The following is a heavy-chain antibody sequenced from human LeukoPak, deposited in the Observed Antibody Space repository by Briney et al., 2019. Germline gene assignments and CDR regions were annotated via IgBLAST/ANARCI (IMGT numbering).Heavy chain of an antibody. CDR1: GYTFTGYY. CDR3: ARDYYGSGSRHYYYGMDV. V-gene: IGHV1-2*02. Sequence: ASVKVSCKASGYTFTGYYMHWVRQAPGQGLEWMGWINPNSGGTNYAQKFQGRVTMTRDTSISTAYMELSRLRSEDTAVYYCARDYYGSGSRHYYYGMDVWGQGTTVTVSS. CDR2: INPNSGGT. J-gene: IGHJ6*02. D-gene: IGHD3-10*01.